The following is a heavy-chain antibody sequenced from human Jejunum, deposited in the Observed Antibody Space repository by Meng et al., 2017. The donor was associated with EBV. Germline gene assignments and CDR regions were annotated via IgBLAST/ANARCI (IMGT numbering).Heavy chain of an antibody. CDR2: IRNKPRGYTA. Sequence: GQLGGSGGGLVQPGGSLRLSCAASGFTFSDHYMDWFRQAPGKGLEWLGLIRNKPRGYTAEYAASVKGRFTISRDDSRNSLYLQMNSLKTEDTAVYYCADLGTSPLGPRGQGTLVTVSS. D-gene: IGHD3-16*01. V-gene: IGHV3-72*01. J-gene: IGHJ5*02. CDR3: ADLGTSPLGP. CDR1: GFTFSDHY.